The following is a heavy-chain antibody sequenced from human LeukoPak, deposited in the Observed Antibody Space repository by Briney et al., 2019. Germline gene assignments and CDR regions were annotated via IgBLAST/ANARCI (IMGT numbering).Heavy chain of an antibody. CDR1: GFTFSSYA. V-gene: IGHV3-30*04. CDR3: ARDFSGYSGSYYVGYYYYYMDV. D-gene: IGHD1-26*01. Sequence: GGSLRLSCAASGFTFSSYAMSWVRQAPGKGLEWVAVISCDGSNKYFADSVKGRFTISRDNSKNTLYLQMNSLRAEDTAVYYCARDFSGYSGSYYVGYYYYYMDVWGKGTTVTVSS. CDR2: ISCDGSNK. J-gene: IGHJ6*03.